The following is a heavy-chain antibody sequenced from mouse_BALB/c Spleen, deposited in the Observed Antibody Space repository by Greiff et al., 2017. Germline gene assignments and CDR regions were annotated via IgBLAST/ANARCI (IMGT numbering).Heavy chain of an antibody. D-gene: IGHD1-1*01. J-gene: IGHJ2*01. CDR3: AREITTVVADGYYFDY. CDR2: IYPGGGYT. Sequence: VKLMESGAELVRPGTSVKISCKASGYTFTNYWLGWVKQRPGHGLEWIGDIYPGGGYTNYNEKFKGKATLTADTSSSTAYMQLSSLTSEDSAVYFCAREITTVVADGYYFDYWGQGTTLTVSS. V-gene: IGHV1-63*02. CDR1: GYTFTNYW.